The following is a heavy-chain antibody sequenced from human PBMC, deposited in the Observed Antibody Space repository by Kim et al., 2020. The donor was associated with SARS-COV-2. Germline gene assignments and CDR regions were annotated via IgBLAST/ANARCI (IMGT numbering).Heavy chain of an antibody. J-gene: IGHJ6*02. D-gene: IGHD2-8*02. Sequence: GGSLRLSCAAAGFTFSDYYMSWIRQAPGKGLEWVSYISSSGSTIYYADSVKCRFPISRDNDKNSLYLQRNSLRAEDTAVYYCARGRGYCTGCVCIYYYGMDVWGQGTTVTVSS. CDR2: ISSSGSTI. CDR3: ARGRGYCTGCVCIYYYGMDV. CDR1: GFTFSDYY. V-gene: IGHV3-11*01.